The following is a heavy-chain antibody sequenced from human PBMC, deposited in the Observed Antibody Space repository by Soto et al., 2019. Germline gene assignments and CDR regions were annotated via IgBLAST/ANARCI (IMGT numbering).Heavy chain of an antibody. D-gene: IGHD3-10*01. CDR3: ARDQLGELLFYDMDV. CDR2: IIPIFGTA. J-gene: IGHJ6*02. V-gene: IGHV1-69*06. Sequence: SVKVSCKASGGTFSSYAISWVRQAPGQGLEWMGGIIPIFGTANYAQKFQGRVTITADKSTSTAYMELSSLRSEDTAVYYCARDQLGELLFYDMDVWCQGTTVTDSS. CDR1: GGTFSSYA.